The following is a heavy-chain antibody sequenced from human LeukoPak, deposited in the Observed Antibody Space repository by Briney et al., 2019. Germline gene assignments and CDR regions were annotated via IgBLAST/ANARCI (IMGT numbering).Heavy chain of an antibody. CDR3: ARDSGDSSGYYYDY. CDR1: GYTFTGYY. V-gene: IGHV1-2*02. CDR2: INPNSGGT. J-gene: IGHJ4*02. D-gene: IGHD3-22*01. Sequence: ASVKVSCMASGYTFTGYYIHWVRQPPGQGLEWMGWINPNSGGTNYAQKFQGRVTMTRDTSISTAYMELSRLRSDDTAVYYCARDSGDSSGYYYDYWGQGTLVTVSS.